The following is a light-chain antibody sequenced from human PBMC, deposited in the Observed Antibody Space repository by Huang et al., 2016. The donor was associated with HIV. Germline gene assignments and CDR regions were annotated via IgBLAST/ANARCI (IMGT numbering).Light chain of an antibody. CDR1: QRVSSN. Sequence: EIVMTQSPATLSVSPGERATLSCRASQRVSSNLSWYQLKPGQAPRLLIYGASARATGIPARFSGSGSGTEFSRTISSLQSEDFAVYYCQQYNNLPRTFGQGTKVEIK. CDR3: QQYNNLPRT. CDR2: GAS. V-gene: IGKV3-15*01. J-gene: IGKJ1*01.